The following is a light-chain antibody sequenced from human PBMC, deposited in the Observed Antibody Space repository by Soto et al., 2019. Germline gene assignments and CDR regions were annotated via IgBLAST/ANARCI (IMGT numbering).Light chain of an antibody. CDR1: QSISSY. Sequence: DIQMTQSPSSLSASVGDRVTITCRASQSISSYLNWYQQKPGNAPKLLIYTASILQTGVPSRFSGSGSGTDFTLTISSLQPAAFATYYCQPSHSTPLTFGPGTKVDIQ. V-gene: IGKV1-39*01. J-gene: IGKJ3*01. CDR3: QPSHSTPLT. CDR2: TAS.